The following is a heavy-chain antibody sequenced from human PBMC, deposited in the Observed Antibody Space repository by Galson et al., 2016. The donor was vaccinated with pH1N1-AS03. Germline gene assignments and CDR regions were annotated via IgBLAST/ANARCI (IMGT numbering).Heavy chain of an antibody. V-gene: IGHV3-48*03. CDR1: GFPFSGYE. J-gene: IGHJ4*02. D-gene: IGHD1-26*01. CDR3: VRPSSGSFRS. Sequence: SLRLSCAASGFPFSGYEMNWVRQAPGKGLEWISYISYSGDTENYADSVKGRFSISRDNAKNSLYLQMSALRPEDTAVYSCVRPSSGSFRSWGPGPLVTVSS. CDR2: ISYSGDTE.